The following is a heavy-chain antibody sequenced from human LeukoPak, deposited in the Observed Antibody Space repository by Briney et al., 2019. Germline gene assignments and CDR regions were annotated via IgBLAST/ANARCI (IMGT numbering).Heavy chain of an antibody. D-gene: IGHD3-22*01. J-gene: IGHJ4*02. V-gene: IGHV1-18*01. CDR3: ARAFYDSSGYYSSPFDY. CDR1: GYTVTSYG. CDR2: ISAYNGNT. Sequence: ASVKVSFKASGYTVTSYGISSVRQAPGQGLEWMGWISAYNGNTNYAQKLQGRVTMTTDTSTSTAYMELSRLRSDDTAVYYCARAFYDSSGYYSSPFDYWGQGTLVTVSS.